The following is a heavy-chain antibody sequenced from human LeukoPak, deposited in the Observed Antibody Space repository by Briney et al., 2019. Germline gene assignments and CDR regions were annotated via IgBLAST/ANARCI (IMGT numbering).Heavy chain of an antibody. CDR1: GYTFTGYY. J-gene: IGHJ3*02. CDR2: INPNSGGT. Sequence: ASVKVSCKASGYTFTGYYMHWVRQAPGQGLEWMGWINPNSGGTNYAQKFQGRVTMTRDTSASTAYMELSSLRSEDTAVYYCARDFNYDSSGYLPTLGGLSAFDIWGQGTMVTVSS. V-gene: IGHV1-2*02. D-gene: IGHD3-22*01. CDR3: ARDFNYDSSGYLPTLGGLSAFDI.